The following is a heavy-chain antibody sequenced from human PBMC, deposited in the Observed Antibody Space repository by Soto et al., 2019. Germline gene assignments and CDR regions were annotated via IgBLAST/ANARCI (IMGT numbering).Heavy chain of an antibody. Sequence: SETLSLTCNVSGGSISSSSYYWGWIRQSPGKGLEWIGSVYYSGTTYYNPSLRSRLTVSVDTSENQISLKLSSVTAADTAVYYCTSFYDSSCYYRNSYGMDVWGQGTTVTVSS. D-gene: IGHD3-22*01. CDR3: TSFYDSSCYYRNSYGMDV. J-gene: IGHJ6*02. CDR1: GGSISSSSYY. CDR2: VYYSGTT. V-gene: IGHV4-39*01.